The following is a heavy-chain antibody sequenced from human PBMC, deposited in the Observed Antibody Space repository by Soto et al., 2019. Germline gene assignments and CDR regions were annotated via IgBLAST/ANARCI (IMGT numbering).Heavy chain of an antibody. CDR3: AKSAMVRGGGWFDP. Sequence: EVQLLESGGGLVQPGGSLRLSCAASGFTFSSYAMSWVRQAPGKGREWVSDISGSGGITYYADSVKGRFTISRDNSKNTLYLQMNSLRAEDTAVYYCAKSAMVRGGGWFDPWGQGTLVTVSS. D-gene: IGHD3-10*01. CDR2: ISGSGGIT. CDR1: GFTFSSYA. V-gene: IGHV3-23*01. J-gene: IGHJ5*02.